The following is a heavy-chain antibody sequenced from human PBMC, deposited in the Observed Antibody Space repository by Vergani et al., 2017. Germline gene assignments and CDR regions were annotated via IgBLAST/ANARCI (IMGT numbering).Heavy chain of an antibody. CDR3: LRGLGDVPVSNGDY. CDR1: GGTFSSYT. J-gene: IGHJ4*02. Sequence: QVQLVQSGAEVKKPGSSVKVSCKASGGTFSSYTISWVRQAPGQGLEWMGRIIPILGIANDAQKFQGRVTITADKSTSTAYMELSSLRSEDTAVYYCLRGLGDVPVSNGDYWGQGTLVTVSS. V-gene: IGHV1-69*02. D-gene: IGHD3/OR15-3a*01. CDR2: IIPILGIA.